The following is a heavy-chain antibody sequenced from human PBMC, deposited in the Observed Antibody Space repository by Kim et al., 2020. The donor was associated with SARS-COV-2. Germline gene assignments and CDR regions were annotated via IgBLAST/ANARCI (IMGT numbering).Heavy chain of an antibody. Sequence: YNPSLKSRVTISVDTSKNQFSLKLSSVTAADTAVYYCARRGYSNYEGFDPWGQGTLVTVSS. J-gene: IGHJ5*02. D-gene: IGHD4-4*01. V-gene: IGHV4-39*01. CDR3: ARRGYSNYEGFDP.